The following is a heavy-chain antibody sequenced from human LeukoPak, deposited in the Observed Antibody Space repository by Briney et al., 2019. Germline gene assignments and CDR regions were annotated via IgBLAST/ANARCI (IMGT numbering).Heavy chain of an antibody. V-gene: IGHV4-34*01. CDR3: ASRTKYCSGGSCYSMGFYYYGMDV. CDR1: GGSFSGYY. Sequence: SETLSLTCAVYGGSFSGYYWSWIRQPTGKGLEWIGEINHSGSTNYNPSLKSRVTISVDTSKNQFSLKLSSVTAADTAVYYCASRTKYCSGGSCYSMGFYYYGMDVWGQGTTVTVSS. CDR2: INHSGST. J-gene: IGHJ6*02. D-gene: IGHD2-15*01.